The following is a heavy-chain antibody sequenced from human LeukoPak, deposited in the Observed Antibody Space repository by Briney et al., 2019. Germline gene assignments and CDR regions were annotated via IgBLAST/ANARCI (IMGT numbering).Heavy chain of an antibody. V-gene: IGHV3-48*04. CDR2: ISSSGSTI. CDR1: GFTFSSYS. Sequence: GGSLRLSCAASGFTFSSYSMNWVRQAPGKGLEWVSYISSSGSTIYYADSVKGRFTISRDNAKNSLYLQMNSLRAEDTGVYYCARTYYYDTVLLDYWGQGTLVTVSS. CDR3: ARTYYYDTVLLDY. D-gene: IGHD3-22*01. J-gene: IGHJ4*02.